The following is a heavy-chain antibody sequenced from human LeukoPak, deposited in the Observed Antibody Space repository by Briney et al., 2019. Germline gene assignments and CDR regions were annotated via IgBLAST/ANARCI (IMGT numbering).Heavy chain of an antibody. CDR2: ISYDGSNK. CDR3: ARDDYDFWSGYYALGY. Sequence: GGSLRLSCAASGFTFSSYAMHWVCQAPGKGLEWVAVISYDGSNKYYADSVKGRFTISRDNSKNTLYLQMNSLRAEDTAVYYCARDDYDFWSGYYALGYWGQGTLVTVSS. V-gene: IGHV3-30*01. D-gene: IGHD3-3*01. J-gene: IGHJ4*02. CDR1: GFTFSSYA.